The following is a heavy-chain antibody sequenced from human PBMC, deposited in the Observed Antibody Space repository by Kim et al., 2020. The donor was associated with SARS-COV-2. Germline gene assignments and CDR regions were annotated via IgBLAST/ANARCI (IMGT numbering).Heavy chain of an antibody. Sequence: GGSLRLSCAASGFTFSDYYMSWIRQAPGKGLEWVSYISSSGSTIYYADSVKGRFTISRDNAKNSLYLQMNSLRAEDTAVYYCAAPDIVVVPAAMAPHNWFDPWGQGTLVTVSS. CDR3: AAPDIVVVPAAMAPHNWFDP. D-gene: IGHD2-2*01. J-gene: IGHJ5*02. V-gene: IGHV3-11*01. CDR2: ISSSGSTI. CDR1: GFTFSDYY.